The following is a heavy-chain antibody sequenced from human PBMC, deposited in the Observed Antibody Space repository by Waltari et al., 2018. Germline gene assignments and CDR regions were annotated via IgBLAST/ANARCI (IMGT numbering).Heavy chain of an antibody. V-gene: IGHV1-46*01. CDR2: INPSGGST. CDR1: GYTFTSYY. CDR3: ARSFVYYYDSSGYYSLRY. D-gene: IGHD3-22*01. Sequence: QVQLVQSGAEVKKPGASVKVSCKASGYTFTSYYMHWVRQAPGQGLEWMGIINPSGGSTSYAQKFQGRVTMTRDTSTSTVYMELSSLRSEDTAVYYCARSFVYYYDSSGYYSLRYWGQGTLVTVSS. J-gene: IGHJ4*02.